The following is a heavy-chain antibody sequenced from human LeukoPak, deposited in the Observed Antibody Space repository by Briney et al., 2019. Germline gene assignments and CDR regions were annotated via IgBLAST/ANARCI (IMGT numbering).Heavy chain of an antibody. D-gene: IGHD2-15*01. J-gene: IGHJ4*02. V-gene: IGHV3-20*04. CDR1: GFTFKDYG. CDR2: INWNGGGT. Sequence: GGSLRLSCAATGFTFKDYGMHWVRQPPGKGLEWVSSINWNGGGTDYGDSVKGRFTISRDMSKNTLFFHLNSLRAEDTAVYYCAKDYCTGGRCCFDFWGQGTLVTVSS. CDR3: AKDYCTGGRCCFDF.